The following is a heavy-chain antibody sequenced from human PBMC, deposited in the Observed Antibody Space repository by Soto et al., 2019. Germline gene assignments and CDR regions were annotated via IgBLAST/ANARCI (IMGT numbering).Heavy chain of an antibody. V-gene: IGHV1-69*13. CDR2: IIPIFGTA. CDR3: ARATDCSSTSCYLNWFDP. Sequence: SVKVSCKASGGTFSSYAISWVRQAPGQGLEWMGGIIPIFGTANYAQKFQGRVTITADESTSTAYMELSSLRSEDTAVYYCARATDCSSTSCYLNWFDPWGQGTLVTVSS. J-gene: IGHJ5*02. CDR1: GGTFSSYA. D-gene: IGHD2-2*01.